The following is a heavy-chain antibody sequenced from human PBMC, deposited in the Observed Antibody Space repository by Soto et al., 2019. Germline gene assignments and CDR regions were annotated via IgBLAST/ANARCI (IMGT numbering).Heavy chain of an antibody. CDR3: ARGHLAVVPVASWYYYMDV. CDR2: MNPNSGNT. D-gene: IGHD2-2*01. V-gene: IGHV1-8*01. CDR1: GYTFTSYD. J-gene: IGHJ6*03. Sequence: GASVKVSCKASGYTFTSYDINWVRQATGQGLEWMGWMNPNSGNTRYSQKFQGRVTITRDTSARTAYMELSSLRSEDTAVYYCARGHLAVVPVASWYYYMDVWGKGTTVTVSS.